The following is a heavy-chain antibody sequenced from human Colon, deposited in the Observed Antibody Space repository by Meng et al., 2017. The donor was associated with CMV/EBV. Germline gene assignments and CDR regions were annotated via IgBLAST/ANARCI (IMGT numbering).Heavy chain of an antibody. Sequence: ASVKVSCKTPGPTFISYNINWMRQAPGQGREWMGWMTPNSGNAGYAQKFQGRISMTRDTSINTAYMELSSLTSEDTAVYFCARTGFTDAFDIWGQGTMVTVSS. CDR1: GPTFISYN. CDR3: ARTGFTDAFDI. J-gene: IGHJ3*02. V-gene: IGHV1-8*01. D-gene: IGHD7-27*01. CDR2: MTPNSGNA.